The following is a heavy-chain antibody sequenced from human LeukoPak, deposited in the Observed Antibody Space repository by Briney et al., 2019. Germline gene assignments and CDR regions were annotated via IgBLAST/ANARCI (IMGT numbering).Heavy chain of an antibody. V-gene: IGHV3-30*02. D-gene: IGHD1-26*01. CDR1: GFTFSSYG. CDR3: AKDGEWELRDAFDI. J-gene: IGHJ3*02. Sequence: GGSLRLSCAASGFTFSSYGMHWVRQAPGKGLEWVAFIRYDGGNKYYADSVKGRFTISRDNSKNTLYLQMNSLRAEDTAVYYCAKDGEWELRDAFDIWGQGTMVSVSS. CDR2: IRYDGGNK.